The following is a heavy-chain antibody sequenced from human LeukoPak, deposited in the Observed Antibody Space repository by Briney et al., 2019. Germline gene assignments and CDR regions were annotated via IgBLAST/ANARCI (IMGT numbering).Heavy chain of an antibody. J-gene: IGHJ4*02. V-gene: IGHV4-59*01. Sequence: SSETLSLTCTVSGGSISSYYWSWIRQPPGKGLGWIGYIYYSGSTNYNPSLKSRVTISVDTSKNQFSLKLSSVTAADTAVYYCARDPRGDYFDYWGQGTLVTVSS. CDR3: ARDPRGDYFDY. CDR2: IYYSGST. CDR1: GGSISSYY. D-gene: IGHD3-10*01.